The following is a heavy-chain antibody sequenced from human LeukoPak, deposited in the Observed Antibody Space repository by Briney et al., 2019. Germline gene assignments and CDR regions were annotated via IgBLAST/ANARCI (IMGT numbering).Heavy chain of an antibody. J-gene: IGHJ4*02. Sequence: ALVKVSCKASGYTFTGYYMHWVRQAPGQGLEWMGWINPNSGGTNYAQKFQGRVTMTRDTSISTAYMELSRLRSDDTAVYYCARDSSGYSVYFDYWGQGTLVTVSS. V-gene: IGHV1-2*02. CDR3: ARDSSGYSVYFDY. D-gene: IGHD3-22*01. CDR1: GYTFTGYY. CDR2: INPNSGGT.